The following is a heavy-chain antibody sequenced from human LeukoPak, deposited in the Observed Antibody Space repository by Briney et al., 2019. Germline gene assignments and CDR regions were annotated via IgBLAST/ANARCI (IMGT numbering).Heavy chain of an antibody. CDR3: ARWRRGQQQQLVYDY. J-gene: IGHJ4*02. V-gene: IGHV1-2*02. Sequence: GASVKVSCKASGYTFTGYYMHWVRQAPGQGLEWMGWINPNSGGTNYAQKFQGRVTMTRDTSISTAYMELSRLRSDDTAVYYCARWRRGQQQQLVYDYWGQGTLVTVSS. CDR1: GYTFTGYY. CDR2: INPNSGGT. D-gene: IGHD6-13*01.